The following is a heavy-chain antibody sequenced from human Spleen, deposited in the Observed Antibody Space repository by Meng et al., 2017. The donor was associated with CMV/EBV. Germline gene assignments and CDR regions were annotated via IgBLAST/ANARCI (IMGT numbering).Heavy chain of an antibody. J-gene: IGHJ2*01. CDR2: MNNDGSST. CDR1: GFTFTNYW. CDR3: AREAEGTGKWYFDL. V-gene: IGHV3-74*01. Sequence: SGFTFTNYWMHWVRQAPGKGLVWVSRMNNDGSSTTYADSVRGRFTTSRDSAKNTLYLQMNSLRAEDSAVYYCAREAEGTGKWYFDLWGRGTLVTVSS. D-gene: IGHD3-10*01.